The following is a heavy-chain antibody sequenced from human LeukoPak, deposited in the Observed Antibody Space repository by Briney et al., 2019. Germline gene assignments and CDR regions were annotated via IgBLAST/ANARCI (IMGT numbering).Heavy chain of an antibody. Sequence: GGFLRLSCSASGFTFSSYAMHWVRQAPGKGLEYVSAIGSNGDSTSYADSVRGRFTISRDNSKNTLYLQMSSLRTEDTAVYYCVRGLGYCSGGSCYSFDSWGQGTLVTVSS. V-gene: IGHV3-64D*09. CDR3: VRGLGYCSGGSCYSFDS. CDR1: GFTFSSYA. J-gene: IGHJ4*02. D-gene: IGHD2-15*01. CDR2: IGSNGDST.